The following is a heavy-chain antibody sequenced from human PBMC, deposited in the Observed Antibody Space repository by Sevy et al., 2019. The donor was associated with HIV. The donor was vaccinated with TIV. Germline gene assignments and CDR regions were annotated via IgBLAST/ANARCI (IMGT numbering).Heavy chain of an antibody. CDR2: ISSRGSSI. Sequence: GGSLRLSCAASGFTFSDDYMSWIRQAPGKGLEWVSHISSRGSSISYADSVKGRFTISRDNAKNSLYLQMNSLRAEDTAVYYCAKSGRSGGTCAYSWGQGTLVTVSS. D-gene: IGHD2-15*01. CDR1: GFTFSDDY. V-gene: IGHV3-11*01. CDR3: AKSGRSGGTCAYS. J-gene: IGHJ5*02.